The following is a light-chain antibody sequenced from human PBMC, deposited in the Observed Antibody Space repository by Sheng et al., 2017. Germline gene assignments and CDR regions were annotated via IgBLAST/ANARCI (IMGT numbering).Light chain of an antibody. CDR1: SSDVGSYNL. CDR3: CSIGV. CDR2: EGS. J-gene: IGLJ3*02. V-gene: IGLV2-23*01. Sequence: QSALTQPASVSGSPGQSITISCTGTSSDVGSYNLVSWYQQHPGKAPKLMIYEGSKRPSGVSNRFSGSKSGNTASLTISGLQAEDEADYYCCSIGVFGGGTKLTVL.